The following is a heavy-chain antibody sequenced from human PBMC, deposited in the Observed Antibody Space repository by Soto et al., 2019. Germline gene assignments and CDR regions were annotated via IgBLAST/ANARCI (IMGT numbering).Heavy chain of an antibody. CDR2: ISYDGSNK. CDR3: ARGIVGATGGHWFDP. CDR1: GFTFSSYA. D-gene: IGHD1-26*01. Sequence: GGSLRLSCAASGFTFSSYAMHWVRQAPGKGLEWVAVISYDGSNKYYADSVKGRFTISRDNSKNTLYLQMNSLRAEDTAVYYCARGIVGATGGHWFDPWGQGTLVTVSS. V-gene: IGHV3-30-3*01. J-gene: IGHJ5*02.